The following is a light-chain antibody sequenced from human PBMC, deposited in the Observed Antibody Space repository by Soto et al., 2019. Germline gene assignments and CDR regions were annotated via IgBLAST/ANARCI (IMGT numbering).Light chain of an antibody. CDR1: QSIGTY. J-gene: IGKJ2*01. Sequence: DIQMTQSPSSLPASVGDRVRITCRASQSIGTYLSWYQQKPGKAPKLLIYGASNLQSGVPLRFSGSGSETSFTLTISSLQPEDFATYYCQQSYSAPRTFGQGTKVEIK. CDR2: GAS. V-gene: IGKV1-39*01. CDR3: QQSYSAPRT.